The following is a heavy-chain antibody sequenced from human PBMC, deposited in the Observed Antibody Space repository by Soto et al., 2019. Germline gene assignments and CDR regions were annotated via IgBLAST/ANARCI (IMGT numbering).Heavy chain of an antibody. CDR2: IYYSGST. D-gene: IGHD6-13*01. V-gene: IGHV4-39*01. CDR3: ASDSSSWAGGMDV. Sequence: PSETLSLTCTVSGGSISSSSYYWGWIRQPPGKGLEWIGSIYYSGSTYYNPSLKSRVTISVDTSKNQFSLKLSSVTAADTAVYYCASDSSSWAGGMDVWGQGTTVTVSS. CDR1: GGSISSSSYY. J-gene: IGHJ6*02.